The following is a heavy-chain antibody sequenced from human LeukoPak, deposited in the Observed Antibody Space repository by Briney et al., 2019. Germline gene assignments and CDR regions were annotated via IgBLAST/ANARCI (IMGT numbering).Heavy chain of an antibody. Sequence: AGSLRLSCAASGFTFSNYGMHWVRQAPGKGLEWVAVIWYDGSNKYYADSVKGRFTISRDNSKNTLYLQMDSLRAEDTAVYYCARGVLAAAGTLPNYWGQGTLVTVSS. J-gene: IGHJ4*02. D-gene: IGHD6-13*01. CDR2: IWYDGSNK. V-gene: IGHV3-33*01. CDR3: ARGVLAAAGTLPNY. CDR1: GFTFSNYG.